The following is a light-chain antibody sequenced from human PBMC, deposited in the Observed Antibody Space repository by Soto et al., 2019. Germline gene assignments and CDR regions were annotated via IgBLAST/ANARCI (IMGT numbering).Light chain of an antibody. CDR2: GAS. J-gene: IGKJ5*01. CDR3: QQYDNSPIT. Sequence: EIVLTQSPATLSLSPGARDPLSCRGSQSVSSNYLAWYQQSPGQAPRLLIYGASSRATGIPDRFSGTGSETDFTLTISRLEPEDFAVYYCQQYDNSPITFGQGTRLEIK. V-gene: IGKV3-20*01. CDR1: QSVSSNY.